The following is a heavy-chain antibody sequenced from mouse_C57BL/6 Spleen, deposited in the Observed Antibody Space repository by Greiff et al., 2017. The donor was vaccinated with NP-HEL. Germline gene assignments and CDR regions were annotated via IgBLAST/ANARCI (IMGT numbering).Heavy chain of an antibody. D-gene: IGHD2-1*01. CDR1: GYAFSSSW. J-gene: IGHJ2*01. CDR2: IYPGDGDT. CDR3: AREDYGNYGGNYFDY. Sequence: VKLMESGPELVKPGASVKISCKASGYAFSSSWMNWVKQRPGKGLEWIGRIYPGDGDTNYNGKFKGKATLTADKSSSTAYMQLSSLTSEDSAVYFCAREDYGNYGGNYFDYWGQGTTLTVSS. V-gene: IGHV1-82*01.